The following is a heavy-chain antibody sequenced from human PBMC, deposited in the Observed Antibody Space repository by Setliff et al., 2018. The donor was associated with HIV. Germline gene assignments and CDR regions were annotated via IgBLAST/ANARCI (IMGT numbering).Heavy chain of an antibody. D-gene: IGHD1-20*01. Sequence: PSETLSLTCTVSGGSISSHYWSWIRQPPGKGLEWIGSIYYSGSTNYNPSLKSRVTISVDTSENQFSLKLSSVTAADTAVYYCAREVYNWNDGVDYWGQGTLVTVSS. CDR2: IYYSGST. CDR3: AREVYNWNDGVDY. V-gene: IGHV4-59*11. CDR1: GGSISSHY. J-gene: IGHJ4*02.